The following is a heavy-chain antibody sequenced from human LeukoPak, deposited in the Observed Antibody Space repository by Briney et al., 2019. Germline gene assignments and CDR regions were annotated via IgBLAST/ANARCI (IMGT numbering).Heavy chain of an antibody. V-gene: IGHV4-39*01. Sequence: SETLSLTCTVSGGSISSSYYYWGWIRQPPGKGLEWIGSIYYSGSTYYNPSLKSRVTISVDTSKNLFSLKVRSVTAADTAVYYCARHGEGLLHFDYWGQGALVTVSS. D-gene: IGHD2-21*02. CDR2: IYYSGST. J-gene: IGHJ4*02. CDR1: GGSISSSYYY. CDR3: ARHGEGLLHFDY.